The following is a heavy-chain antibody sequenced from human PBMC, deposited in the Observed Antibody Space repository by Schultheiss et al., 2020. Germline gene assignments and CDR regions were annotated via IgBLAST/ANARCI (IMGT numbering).Heavy chain of an antibody. J-gene: IGHJ4*02. Sequence: WGSLRLSCAASGFTFSSYAMSWVRQAPGKGLEWVAVISYDGTNENYADSVKGRFTISRDNSKNTLYLQMNSLRPEDTAVYYCARHRVISGFDSWGQGTLVTVSS. V-gene: IGHV3-30-3*01. CDR3: ARHRVISGFDS. D-gene: IGHD2/OR15-2a*01. CDR2: ISYDGTNE. CDR1: GFTFSSYA.